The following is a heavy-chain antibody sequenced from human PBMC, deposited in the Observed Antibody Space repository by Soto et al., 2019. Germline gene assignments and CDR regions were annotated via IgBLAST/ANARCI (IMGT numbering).Heavy chain of an antibody. CDR2: IAYSGDT. Sequence: PSETLSLTCTVSGGSISSSSYYWGWIRQPPGKGLEWIGYIAYSGDTYYNPSLRSRATISADASENKFSLTLRSVTAADTAVYYCARTSRFKTGHLDYWGQGTLVTVSS. CDR3: ARTSRFKTGHLDY. J-gene: IGHJ4*02. V-gene: IGHV4-39*07. CDR1: GGSISSSSYY. D-gene: IGHD3-9*01.